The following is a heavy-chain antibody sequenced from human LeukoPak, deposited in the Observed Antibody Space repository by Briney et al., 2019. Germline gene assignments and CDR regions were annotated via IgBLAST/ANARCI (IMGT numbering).Heavy chain of an antibody. V-gene: IGHV3-53*01. Sequence: GGSLRLSCAASGFTVSSNYMNWVRQAPGKGLEWVSVIYGGGNIYYANSVKGRFTISRDNSKNTLYLQMNSPRAEDTAVYYCARGAGYNYPYYFDYWGQGTLVTVSS. CDR2: IYGGGNI. CDR1: GFTVSSNY. J-gene: IGHJ4*02. D-gene: IGHD5-24*01. CDR3: ARGAGYNYPYYFDY.